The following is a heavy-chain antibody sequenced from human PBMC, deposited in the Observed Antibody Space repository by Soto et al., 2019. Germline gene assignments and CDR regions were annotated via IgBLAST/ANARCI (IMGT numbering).Heavy chain of an antibody. V-gene: IGHV1-18*01. D-gene: IGHD3-22*01. J-gene: IGHJ5*02. CDR3: ARVKGSGYHNWFDP. CDR1: GYTFTSYG. CDR2: ISAYNGNT. Sequence: QVQLVQSGAEVKKPGASVKVSCKASGYTFTSYGISWVRQAPGQGLEWMGRISAYNGNTNYAQKLQGRVTMTTDTSTSTAYMEQRSLRSDDPAVYYCARVKGSGYHNWFDPWRQGTLVTVSS.